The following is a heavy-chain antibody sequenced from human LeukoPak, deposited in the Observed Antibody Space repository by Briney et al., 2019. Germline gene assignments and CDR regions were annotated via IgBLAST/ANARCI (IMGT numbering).Heavy chain of an antibody. CDR3: ARGYSSGWYKGYFDY. CDR2: IYYSGST. CDR1: GGSISSGSYY. D-gene: IGHD6-19*01. Sequence: PSQTLSLTCTVSGGSISSGSYYWSWIRQPPGKGLEWIGYIYYSGSTNYNPSLKSRVTISVDTSKNQFSLKLSSVTAADTAVYYCARGYSSGWYKGYFDYWGQGTLVTVSS. V-gene: IGHV4-61*01. J-gene: IGHJ4*02.